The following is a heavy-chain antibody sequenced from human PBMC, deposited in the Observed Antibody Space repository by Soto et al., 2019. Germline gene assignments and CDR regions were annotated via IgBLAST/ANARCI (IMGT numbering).Heavy chain of an antibody. Sequence: QVQLQESGPGLVKPSHTLSLTCTVSGCSSSRGGYYWSWSRQHPGKGLEGIGYIYYSASTYYNPSLKSRVTISVDTSKNQFSLKLSSVTAADTAVYYCAREPAAMLWGFDYWGQGSLVTVSS. CDR1: GCSSSRGGYY. CDR3: AREPAAMLWGFDY. V-gene: IGHV4-31*03. D-gene: IGHD2-2*01. CDR2: IYYSAST. J-gene: IGHJ4*02.